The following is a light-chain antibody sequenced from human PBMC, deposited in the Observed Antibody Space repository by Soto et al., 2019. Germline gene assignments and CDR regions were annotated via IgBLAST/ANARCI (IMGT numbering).Light chain of an antibody. CDR3: RQRSNWPKT. CDR1: QSVSSGY. CDR2: DSS. J-gene: IGKJ1*01. Sequence: EIVLTQSPGTLSLSPGERATLSCRASQSVSSGYLAWYQQKPGQAPRLLIYDSSTRATGIPARFSGSGSGTDFTLTISSLEPEDFAVYYCRQRSNWPKTFGQGTKVDIK. V-gene: IGKV3-11*01.